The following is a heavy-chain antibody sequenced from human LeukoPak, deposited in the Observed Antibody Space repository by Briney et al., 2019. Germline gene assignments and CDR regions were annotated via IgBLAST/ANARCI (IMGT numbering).Heavy chain of an antibody. Sequence: SETLSLTCTVSGGSISSYYWSWIRQPPGKGLEWIGYIYYSGSTNYNPSLKSRVTIFVDTSKNQFSLKLSSVTAADTAVYYCARRLYGTYPFDIWGQGTMVTVSS. J-gene: IGHJ3*02. CDR3: ARRLYGTYPFDI. CDR2: IYYSGST. D-gene: IGHD1-1*01. CDR1: GGSISSYY. V-gene: IGHV4-59*08.